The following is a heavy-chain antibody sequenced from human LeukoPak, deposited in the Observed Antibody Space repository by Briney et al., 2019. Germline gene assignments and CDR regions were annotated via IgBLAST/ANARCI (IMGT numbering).Heavy chain of an antibody. J-gene: IGHJ3*02. D-gene: IGHD6-19*01. V-gene: IGHV4-38-2*02. Sequence: SETLSLPCTVSGYSISSGYYWGWIRQPPGKGLEWIGSIYHSGSTYYNPSLKSRVTISVDTSKNQFSLKLSSVTAADTAVYYCASPYSSGWYSSDAFDIWGQGTMVTVSS. CDR2: IYHSGST. CDR3: ASPYSSGWYSSDAFDI. CDR1: GYSISSGYY.